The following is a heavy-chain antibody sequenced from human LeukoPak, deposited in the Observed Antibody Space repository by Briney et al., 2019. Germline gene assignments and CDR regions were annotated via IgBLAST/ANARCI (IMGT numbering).Heavy chain of an antibody. CDR2: VISSGTTI. J-gene: IGHJ4*02. Sequence: GGSLRLSCAASGFTFSDYYMSWIRQAPGKGLEWVSYVISSGTTIYYADSVKGRFTISKDNAKNSLYLQMNRLRAEDTAVYYCARHGSGWDFDYWGQGTLVTVSS. V-gene: IGHV3-11*04. CDR3: ARHGSGWDFDY. CDR1: GFTFSDYY. D-gene: IGHD6-19*01.